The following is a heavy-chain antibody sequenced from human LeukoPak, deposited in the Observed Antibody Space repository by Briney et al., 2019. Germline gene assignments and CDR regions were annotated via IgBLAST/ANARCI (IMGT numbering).Heavy chain of an antibody. CDR1: GFTFSDYW. V-gene: IGHV3-7*01. D-gene: IGHD1-7*01. CDR2: INHDGNEK. Sequence: GGSLRLSCAVSGFTFSDYWMSWVRQPPGKGLEWAANINHDGNEKYYVDSVMGRFTISRDNAKNSLYLQMNSLSVEDTAVYFCARSPATGTTDFWGQGTLVTVSS. CDR3: ARSPATGTTDF. J-gene: IGHJ4*02.